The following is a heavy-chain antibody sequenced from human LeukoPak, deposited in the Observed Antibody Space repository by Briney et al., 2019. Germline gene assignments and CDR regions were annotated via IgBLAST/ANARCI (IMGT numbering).Heavy chain of an antibody. CDR3: ARVAPNYGDYDPYYYYYYYMDV. D-gene: IGHD4-17*01. J-gene: IGHJ6*03. CDR2: IHWNGGSK. CDR1: GFSFGDYD. V-gene: IGHV3-20*04. Sequence: GGSLRLSCAASGFSFGDYDMSWVRQTPGKGLEWVSGIHWNGGSKSYADSVKGRFTISRDNAKNSLYLQMNSLRAEDMALYYCARVAPNYGDYDPYYYYYYYMDVWGKGTTVTVSS.